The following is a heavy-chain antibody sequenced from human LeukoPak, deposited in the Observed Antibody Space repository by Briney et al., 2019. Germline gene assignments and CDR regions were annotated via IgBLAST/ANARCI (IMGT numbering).Heavy chain of an antibody. Sequence: SGTLSLTCAVSGGSISSSNWWSWVRQPPGKGLEWIGEIYHSGSTNYNPSLKSRVTISVDKSENQFSLKLSSVTAADTAVYYCARETSGYGRIYYFDYWGQGTLVTVSS. V-gene: IGHV4-4*02. CDR3: ARETSGYGRIYYFDY. CDR1: GGSISSSNW. CDR2: IYHSGST. D-gene: IGHD5-12*01. J-gene: IGHJ4*02.